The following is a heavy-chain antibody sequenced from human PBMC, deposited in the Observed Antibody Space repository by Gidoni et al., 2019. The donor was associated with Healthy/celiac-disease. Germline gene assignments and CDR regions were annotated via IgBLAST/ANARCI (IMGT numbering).Heavy chain of an antibody. V-gene: IGHV3-30*18. CDR3: AKEGPPGVVVIGGYFDY. CDR2: ISYDGSNK. Sequence: QVQLVESGGGVVQPGRSLRLSCAASGFPFSSYGMHWVRQAPGKGLEWVAVISYDGSNKYYADSVKGRFTISRDNSKNTLYLQMNSLRAEDTAVYYCAKEGPPGVVVIGGYFDYWGQGTLVTVSS. CDR1: GFPFSSYG. D-gene: IGHD3-22*01. J-gene: IGHJ4*02.